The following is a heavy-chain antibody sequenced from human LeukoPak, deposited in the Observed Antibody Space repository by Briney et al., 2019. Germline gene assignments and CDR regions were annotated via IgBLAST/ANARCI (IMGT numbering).Heavy chain of an antibody. CDR1: GGSISSGGYY. V-gene: IGHV4-39*07. Sequence: PSETLSLTCTVSGGSISSGGYYWSWIRQPPGKGLEWIGEINHSGSTNYNPSLKSRVTISVDTSKNQFSLKLSSVTAADTAVYYCARYTLTEMGAREGYFDYWGQGTLVTVSS. D-gene: IGHD1-26*01. J-gene: IGHJ4*02. CDR3: ARYTLTEMGAREGYFDY. CDR2: INHSGST.